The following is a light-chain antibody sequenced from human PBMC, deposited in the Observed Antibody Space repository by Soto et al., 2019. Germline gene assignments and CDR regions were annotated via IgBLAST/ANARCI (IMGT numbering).Light chain of an antibody. Sequence: EIVLTQSPAILSLSAGEKPTLSCRASQSVSGSLGWYQQKPGQAPRLIIYDASVRATGIPARFSGSGSGTDFTLTISSLEPEDFAVYYCQEGTYWPAFGGGTKVDIK. CDR1: QSVSGS. CDR3: QEGTYWPA. J-gene: IGKJ4*01. V-gene: IGKV3-11*01. CDR2: DAS.